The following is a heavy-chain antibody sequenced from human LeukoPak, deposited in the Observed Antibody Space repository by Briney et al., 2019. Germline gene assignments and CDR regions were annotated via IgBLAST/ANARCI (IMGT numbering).Heavy chain of an antibody. CDR3: ARGASIVGATTAFDY. CDR2: IYYSGST. Sequence: SETLSLTCTVSGGSISSYYWSWIRQPPGKGLEWIGYIYYSGSTNYNPSFKSRVTISVDTSKNQFSLKLSSVTAADTAVYYCARGASIVGATTAFDYWGQGTLVTVSS. J-gene: IGHJ4*02. CDR1: GGSISSYY. D-gene: IGHD1-26*01. V-gene: IGHV4-59*12.